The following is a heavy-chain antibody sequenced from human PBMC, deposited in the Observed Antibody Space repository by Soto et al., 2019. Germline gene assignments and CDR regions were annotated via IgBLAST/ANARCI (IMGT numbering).Heavy chain of an antibody. CDR3: ARDFYDRNRNAFDI. CDR2: IYYSGST. Sequence: SETLSLTCTVSGGSISSGDYYWSWIRQPPGKGLEWIGYIYYSGSTYYNPSLKSRVTISVDRSKSQISLKVRSVTAADTAVYYCARDFYDRNRNAFDIWGRGTMVTVSS. CDR1: GGSISSGDYY. V-gene: IGHV4-30-4*01. D-gene: IGHD3-22*01. J-gene: IGHJ3*02.